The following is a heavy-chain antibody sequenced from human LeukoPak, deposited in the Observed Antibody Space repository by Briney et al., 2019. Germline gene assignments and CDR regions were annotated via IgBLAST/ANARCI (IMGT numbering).Heavy chain of an antibody. V-gene: IGHV7-4-1*02. J-gene: IGHJ4*02. CDR2: INTNTGNP. D-gene: IGHD3-10*01. Sequence: ASVKVSCKASGYTFTSYAMNWVRQAPGQGLEWMGWINTNTGNPTYAQGFTGRVVFSLATSVSTAYLQISSLKAEDTAVYYCARGRRNYYGSGSYFLDYWGQGTLVTVSS. CDR3: ARGRRNYYGSGSYFLDY. CDR1: GYTFTSYA.